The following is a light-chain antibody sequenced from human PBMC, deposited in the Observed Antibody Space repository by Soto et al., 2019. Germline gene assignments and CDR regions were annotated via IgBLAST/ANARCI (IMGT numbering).Light chain of an antibody. CDR3: QQYNHWPLT. CDR2: DAS. J-gene: IGKJ4*01. Sequence: EIVMTQSPATLSVSPGERATLSCRASQSVSSKLVWYQQKPGQAPRLLIYDASTRATGIPARFSGSGSGTEFTLTISSLQSEDFVVYYCQQYNHWPLTFGGGTKVEIK. CDR1: QSVSSK. V-gene: IGKV3D-15*01.